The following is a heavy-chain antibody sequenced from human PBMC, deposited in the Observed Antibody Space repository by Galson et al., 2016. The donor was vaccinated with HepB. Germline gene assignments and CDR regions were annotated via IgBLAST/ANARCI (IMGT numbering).Heavy chain of an antibody. CDR2: IKQDGSKK. J-gene: IGHJ5*02. Sequence: SLRLSCAASGFTFSNYWMTWVRQAPGRRLEWVANIKQDGSKKEYVDSVKGRFTISRDNAKNSLYLQMNSLRAEEMAVYYCARESIGGFDPWGQGTLVTVSS. V-gene: IGHV3-7*01. D-gene: IGHD3-16*01. CDR1: GFTFSNYW. CDR3: ARESIGGFDP.